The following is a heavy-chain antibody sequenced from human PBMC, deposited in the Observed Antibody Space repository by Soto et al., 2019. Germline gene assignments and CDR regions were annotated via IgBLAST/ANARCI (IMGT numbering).Heavy chain of an antibody. CDR3: AREEVTMAFDY. J-gene: IGHJ4*02. D-gene: IGHD3-10*01. V-gene: IGHV4-61*01. CDR1: GGSVSSGSYY. CDR2: IYYSGST. Sequence: LSLTCTVSGGSVSSGSYYWSWIRQPPGKGLEWIGYIYYSGSTNYNPSLKSRVTISVDTSKNQFSLKLSSVTAADTAVYYCAREEVTMAFDYWGQGTRVTVSS.